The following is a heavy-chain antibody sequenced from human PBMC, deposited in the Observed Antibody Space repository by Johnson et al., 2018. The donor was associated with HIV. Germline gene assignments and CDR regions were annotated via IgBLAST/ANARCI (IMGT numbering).Heavy chain of an antibody. Sequence: VQLVESGGGLVQPGGSLRLSCAASGFTFSSYAMSWVRQAPGQGLAWDSAISCSGGSTYYTDSVKGRFTISRDNSKNTLYLQMNSLRAEDTAVYYCATPLGGWRWGDAFDVWGQGTMVTVSS. V-gene: IGHV3-23*04. D-gene: IGHD3-16*01. CDR1: GFTFSSYA. CDR2: ISCSGGST. J-gene: IGHJ3*01. CDR3: ATPLGGWRWGDAFDV.